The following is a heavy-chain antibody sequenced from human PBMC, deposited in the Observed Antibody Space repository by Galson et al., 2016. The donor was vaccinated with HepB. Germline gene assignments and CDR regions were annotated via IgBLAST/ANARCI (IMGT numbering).Heavy chain of an antibody. V-gene: IGHV3-21*01. CDR3: ARDYFCVGASCRGERGRFDY. D-gene: IGHD2-21*01. CDR2: ISSDGDYT. CDR1: GFTFRDFP. Sequence: SLRLSCAASGFTFRDFPMVWVRQAPGQGLEWVSSISSDGDYTYYADSLKGRFSISRDNAKNSLFLQMSSLRAEDTAMYYCARDYFCVGASCRGERGRFDYWGQGALVTVSS. J-gene: IGHJ4*02.